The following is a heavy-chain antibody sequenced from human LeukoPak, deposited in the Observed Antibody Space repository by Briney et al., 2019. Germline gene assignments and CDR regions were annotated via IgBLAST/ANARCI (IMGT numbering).Heavy chain of an antibody. CDR2: ISSSGSTI. V-gene: IGHV3-48*03. J-gene: IGHJ5*02. D-gene: IGHD2-15*01. CDR3: ARGYCSGGSCRAYNWFDP. CDR1: GFTFSSYE. Sequence: GGSLRLSCAASGFTFSSYEMNWVRQAPGKGLEWVSYISSSGSTIYYADSVKGRFTISRDNAKNPLYLQMNSLRAEDTAVYYYARGYCSGGSCRAYNWFDPWGQGTLVTVSS.